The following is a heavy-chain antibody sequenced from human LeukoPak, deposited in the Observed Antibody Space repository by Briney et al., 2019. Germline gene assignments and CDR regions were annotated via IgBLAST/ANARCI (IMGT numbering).Heavy chain of an antibody. J-gene: IGHJ4*02. D-gene: IGHD5-24*01. V-gene: IGHV1-18*01. CDR1: GYTFTSYG. CDR2: ISPYDGNT. CDR3: AREMATIVSQFDY. Sequence: VASVKVSCKASGYTFTSYGISWVRQAPGQGLEWMGWISPYDGNTNYAQKLQGRVTMTTDTSTTTAYMELRSLRSDDTAVYYCAREMATIVSQFDYWGQGTLVTVSS.